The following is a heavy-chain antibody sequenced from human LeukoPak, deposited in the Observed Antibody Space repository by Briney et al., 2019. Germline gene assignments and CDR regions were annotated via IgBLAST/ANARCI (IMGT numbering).Heavy chain of an antibody. D-gene: IGHD3-10*01. CDR2: IYHSGST. CDR1: GGSISSSNW. CDR3: AGRIRGFSTYYYMDV. V-gene: IGHV4-4*02. Sequence: PSGTLSLTCAVSGGSISSSNWWSWVRQPPGKGLEWIGEIYHSGSTNYNPSLKSRVTISVDKSKNQFSLKLSSVTAADTAVYYCAGRIRGFSTYYYMDVWGKGTTVTVSS. J-gene: IGHJ6*03.